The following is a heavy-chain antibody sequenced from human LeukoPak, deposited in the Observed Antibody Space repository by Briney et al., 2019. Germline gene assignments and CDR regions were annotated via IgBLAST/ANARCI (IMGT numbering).Heavy chain of an antibody. CDR2: IHDSGGA. CDR3: ARHKDKSSAYYPFDH. Sequence: PSETLSLTCAVSGYSISSGYYWGWTRQPPGKGLEWIGSIHDSGGAFYDPSLKSRVTISVDTSKNHLSLKLRSVTAADTAVYYCARHKDKSSAYYPFDHWGQGTLVTVSS. CDR1: GYSISSGYY. V-gene: IGHV4-38-2*01. J-gene: IGHJ4*02. D-gene: IGHD3-22*01.